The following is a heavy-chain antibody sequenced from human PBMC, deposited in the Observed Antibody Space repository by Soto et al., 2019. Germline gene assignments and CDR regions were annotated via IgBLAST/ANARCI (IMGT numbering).Heavy chain of an antibody. J-gene: IGHJ3*02. Sequence: ASVKVSCKASGYTFTIYGISWVLQAPGQGLEWMGWISAYNGNTNYAQKLQGRVTMTTDTSTSTAYMELRSLRSDDTAVYYWARDPDNWNEGAFESWGQGTMVPVAS. CDR3: ARDPDNWNEGAFES. CDR2: ISAYNGNT. CDR1: GYTFTIYG. V-gene: IGHV1-18*01. D-gene: IGHD1-1*01.